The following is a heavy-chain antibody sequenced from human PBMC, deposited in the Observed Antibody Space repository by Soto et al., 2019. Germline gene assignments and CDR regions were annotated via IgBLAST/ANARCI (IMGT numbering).Heavy chain of an antibody. CDR3: ARVGIVATISGGGYGDSRDRDYYYYMDV. CDR1: GFTFSSYG. Sequence: QVQLVESGGGVVQPGRSLRLSCAASGFTFSSYGMHWVRQAPGKGLEWVAVIWYDGSNKYYADSVKGRFTISRDNSKNTLYLQMNSLRAEDTAVYYCARVGIVATISGGGYGDSRDRDYYYYMDVWGKGTTVTVSS. CDR2: IWYDGSNK. J-gene: IGHJ6*03. V-gene: IGHV3-33*01. D-gene: IGHD5-12*01.